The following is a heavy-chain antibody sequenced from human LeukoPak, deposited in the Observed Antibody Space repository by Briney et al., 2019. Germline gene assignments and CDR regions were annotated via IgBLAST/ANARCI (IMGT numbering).Heavy chain of an antibody. V-gene: IGHV3-30*18. D-gene: IGHD6-19*01. CDR2: VSHDGSVQ. J-gene: IGHJ4*02. Sequence: GGSLRLYCAASGFIFNKYGMHWVRPAPGKRLEWVAVVSHDGSVQYYADPVKGRFTISRDNSKNTLYLQMNTLRVEDTAVYYCAKEPLMYCSGGYFDDWGQGTLVTVSS. CDR3: AKEPLMYCSGGYFDD. CDR1: GFIFNKYG.